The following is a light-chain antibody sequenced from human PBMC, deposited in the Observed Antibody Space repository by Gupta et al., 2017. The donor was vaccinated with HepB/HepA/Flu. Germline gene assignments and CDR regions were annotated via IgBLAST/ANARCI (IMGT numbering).Light chain of an antibody. V-gene: IGKV4-1*01. CDR1: QSLLFNSNNKNY. Sequence: DIVMTQSPDSLAVPLGERATINCKSSQSLLFNSNNKNYLAWYQQKPGQPPKLLIYWASTRESGVPDRFSGSGSGTDFTLTISSRQAEDVAVYYCQQYESNPPNTFGQGTKLEIK. CDR3: QQYESNPPNT. J-gene: IGKJ2*01. CDR2: WAS.